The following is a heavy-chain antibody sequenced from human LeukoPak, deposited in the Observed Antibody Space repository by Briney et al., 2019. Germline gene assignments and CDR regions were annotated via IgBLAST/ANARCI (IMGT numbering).Heavy chain of an antibody. CDR3: ARKKDRIAAAGTIDY. CDR2: INPNSGGT. Sequence: ASVKVSCKASGYTFTAYYMNWVRLAPGQGLEWMGWINPNSGGTNYAQKFQGRVTMTRDTSISTAYMELSRLRSDDTAVYYCARKKDRIAAAGTIDYWGQGTLVTVSS. D-gene: IGHD6-13*01. V-gene: IGHV1-2*02. CDR1: GYTFTAYY. J-gene: IGHJ4*02.